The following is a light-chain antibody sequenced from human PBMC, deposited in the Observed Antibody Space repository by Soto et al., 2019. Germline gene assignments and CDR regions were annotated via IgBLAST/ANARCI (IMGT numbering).Light chain of an antibody. V-gene: IGKV1-9*01. CDR1: QGIGTY. CDR2: ASS. J-gene: IGKJ4*01. Sequence: IQLTQSPSSLSASVGDRVTVTCRASQGIGTYLVWYQQKSGKAPTVLIYASSTLQTGVPSRFSGSGSGTDFSLTISSLQPEDFATYYCQQLYTYPSTVGGGTTLDSK. CDR3: QQLYTYPST.